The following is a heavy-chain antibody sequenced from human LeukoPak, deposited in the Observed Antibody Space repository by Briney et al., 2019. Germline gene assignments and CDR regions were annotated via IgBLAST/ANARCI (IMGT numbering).Heavy chain of an antibody. CDR1: GGSISSSSYY. D-gene: IGHD3-22*01. CDR3: ARHRMYYYDSSGRGVADAFDI. Sequence: TPETLSLTCTVSGGSISSSSYYWGWIRQPPGKGLEWIGSIYYSGSTYYNPSLKSRVTISVDTSKNQFSLKLSSVTAADTAVYYCARHRMYYYDSSGRGVADAFDIWGQGTMVTVSS. V-gene: IGHV4-39*01. J-gene: IGHJ3*02. CDR2: IYYSGST.